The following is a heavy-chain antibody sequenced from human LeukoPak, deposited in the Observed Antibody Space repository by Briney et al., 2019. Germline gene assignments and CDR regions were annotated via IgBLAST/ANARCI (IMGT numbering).Heavy chain of an antibody. Sequence: PGRSLRLSCAASGFTFEDYAMHWVRQAPGKGLEWVSGISWNSGSIGYADSVKGRFTISRDNAKNSLYLQMNSLRAEDTALYYCAKDNSDYYDSSGYYVNWGQGTLVTVSS. J-gene: IGHJ4*02. CDR3: AKDNSDYYDSSGYYVN. D-gene: IGHD3-22*01. CDR2: ISWNSGSI. CDR1: GFTFEDYA. V-gene: IGHV3-9*01.